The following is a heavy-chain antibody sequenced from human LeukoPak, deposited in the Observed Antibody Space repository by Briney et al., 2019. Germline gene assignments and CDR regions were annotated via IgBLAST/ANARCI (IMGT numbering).Heavy chain of an antibody. V-gene: IGHV3-43*02. CDR2: ISGDGGST. J-gene: IGHJ4*02. CDR3: ARESESSGWYDY. CDR1: GFMFHDYA. Sequence: GGSLRLSCAAPGFMFHDYAIHWVRQAPGKGLEWVSLISGDGGSTFYADSVKGRFTISRDNSKNSLYLQMNSLRSDDTALYYCARESESSGWYDYWGQGTLVTVSS. D-gene: IGHD6-19*01.